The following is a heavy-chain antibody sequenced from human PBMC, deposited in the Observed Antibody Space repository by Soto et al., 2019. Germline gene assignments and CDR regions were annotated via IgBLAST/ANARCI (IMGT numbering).Heavy chain of an antibody. CDR3: ARHKSGSDWLDP. CDR1: GGSISDISYC. Sequence: QLQLQESGPELVKPSETLSLTCTVSGGSISDISYCWGWIRQPPGKGLQWIGCMFYSGATYYNPSLKNRVTLSVDTSNHEFSLKLVSVTAPDTAVYYCARHKSGSDWLDPWGQGTLVTVSS. CDR2: MFYSGAT. J-gene: IGHJ5*02. V-gene: IGHV4-39*01. D-gene: IGHD2-15*01.